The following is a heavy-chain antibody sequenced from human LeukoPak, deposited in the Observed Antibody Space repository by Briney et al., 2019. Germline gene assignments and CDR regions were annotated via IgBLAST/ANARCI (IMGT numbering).Heavy chain of an antibody. D-gene: IGHD6-6*01. V-gene: IGHV3-33*01. Sequence: GGSLRLSCAASGFTFSSYGMHWVRQAPGKGLEWVGVIWYDGSNKYYADSVKGRFTISRDNSKNTLYLQMNSLRAEDTAVYYCARDRRRNSSSFYFDYWGQGTLVTVSS. CDR1: GFTFSSYG. J-gene: IGHJ4*02. CDR3: ARDRRRNSSSFYFDY. CDR2: IWYDGSNK.